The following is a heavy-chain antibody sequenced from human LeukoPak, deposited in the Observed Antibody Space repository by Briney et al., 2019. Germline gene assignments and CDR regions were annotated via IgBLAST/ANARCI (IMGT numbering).Heavy chain of an antibody. CDR2: ISSSSSYI. CDR3: ARDRPRGVI. J-gene: IGHJ4*02. V-gene: IGHV3-21*01. CDR1: GFTFSSYS. Sequence: GGSLRLSCAASGFTFSSYSMNWVRQAPGKGLEWVSSISSSSSYIYYADSENGRFTISRDNAKNSLYLQMNSLRAEDTAVYYCARDRPRGVIWGQGTLVTVSS. D-gene: IGHD2-21*01.